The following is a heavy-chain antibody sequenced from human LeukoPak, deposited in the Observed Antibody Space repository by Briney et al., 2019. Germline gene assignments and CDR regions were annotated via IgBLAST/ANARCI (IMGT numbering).Heavy chain of an antibody. Sequence: ASVKVSCKVSGYTLTELSMHWVRQAPGKGLEWMGGFDPEDGETIYAQKFQGRVTMTEDTSTDTAYMELSSLRSEDTAVYYCATSPLSYYDILTGYYLQSFFYWGQGTLVTVSS. CDR3: ATSPLSYYDILTGYYLQSFFY. CDR2: FDPEDGET. V-gene: IGHV1-24*01. CDR1: GYTLTELS. D-gene: IGHD3-9*01. J-gene: IGHJ4*02.